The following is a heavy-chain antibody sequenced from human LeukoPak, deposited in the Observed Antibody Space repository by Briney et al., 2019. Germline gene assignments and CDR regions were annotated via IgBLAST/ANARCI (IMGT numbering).Heavy chain of an antibody. D-gene: IGHD3-22*01. J-gene: IGHJ5*02. CDR3: AVSGDSSGYYRNNNWFDP. Sequence: SETLSLTCTVSGGSISSYYWSWIRQAAGKGLEWIGRIYTSGSTNYNPSLKSRVTMSVDTSKNQFSLKLSSVTAADTAVYYCAVSGDSSGYYRNNNWFDPWGQGTLVTVSS. V-gene: IGHV4-4*07. CDR2: IYTSGST. CDR1: GGSISSYY.